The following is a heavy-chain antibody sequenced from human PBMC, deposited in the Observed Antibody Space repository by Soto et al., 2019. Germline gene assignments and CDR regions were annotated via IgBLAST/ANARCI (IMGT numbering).Heavy chain of an antibody. CDR1: GFTFSSYA. CDR2: ISSSSSYI. Sequence: PGGSLRLSCAASGFTFSSYAMSWVRQAPGKGLEWVSSISSSSSYIYYADSVKGRFTISRDNAKNSLYLQMNSLRAEDTAVYYCASGTLAGFDYWGQGTLVTVSS. D-gene: IGHD1-1*01. V-gene: IGHV3-21*01. CDR3: ASGTLAGFDY. J-gene: IGHJ4*02.